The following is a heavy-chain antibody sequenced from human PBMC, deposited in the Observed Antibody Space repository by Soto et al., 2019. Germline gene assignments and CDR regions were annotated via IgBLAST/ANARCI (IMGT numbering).Heavy chain of an antibody. Sequence: QVQLQESGPGLVKPSQTLSLTCTVSGGSISSGDYYWSWIRQPPGKGLEWIGYIYYSGSTYYNPSLKSRFTISVDKSKNPFSLKMSSVNAADTAVYYCAIEYYYDSSGHVRDYWGQGTLVTVSS. CDR3: AIEYYYDSSGHVRDY. CDR1: GGSISSGDYY. D-gene: IGHD3-22*01. CDR2: IYYSGST. V-gene: IGHV4-30-4*01. J-gene: IGHJ4*02.